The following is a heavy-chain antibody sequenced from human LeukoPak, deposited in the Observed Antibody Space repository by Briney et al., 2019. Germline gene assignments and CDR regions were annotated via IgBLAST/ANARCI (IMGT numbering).Heavy chain of an antibody. V-gene: IGHV4-39*07. CDR1: GGSISSSSYY. CDR2: IYYSGST. Sequence: SETLSLTCTVSGGSISSSSYYWGWIRQPPGKGLEWIGSIYYSGSTYYNPSLKSRVTVSVDTSKNQFSLKLSSVTAADTAVYYCARGARTYYYDSSGYYNGLDYWGQGTLVTVSS. D-gene: IGHD3-22*01. CDR3: ARGARTYYYDSSGYYNGLDY. J-gene: IGHJ4*02.